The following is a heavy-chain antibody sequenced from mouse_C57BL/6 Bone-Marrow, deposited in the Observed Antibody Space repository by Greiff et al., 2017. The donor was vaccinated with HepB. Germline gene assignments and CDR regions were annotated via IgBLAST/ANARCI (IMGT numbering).Heavy chain of an antibody. J-gene: IGHJ4*01. CDR1: GFSLTSYA. CDR2: IWTGGGT. CDR3: ARKRGYGSRNYAMDY. Sequence: VKLVESGPGLVAPSQSLSITCTVSGFSLTSYAISWVRQPPGKGLEWLGVIWTGGGTNYNSALKSRLSISKDNSKSQVFLKMNSLQTDDTARYYCARKRGYGSRNYAMDYWGQGTSVTVSS. D-gene: IGHD1-1*01. V-gene: IGHV2-9-1*01.